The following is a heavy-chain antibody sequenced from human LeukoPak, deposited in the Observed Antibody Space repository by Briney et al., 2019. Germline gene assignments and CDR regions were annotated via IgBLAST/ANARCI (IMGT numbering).Heavy chain of an antibody. D-gene: IGHD2-21*01. Sequence: AGESLKISCKTSGSTFNAYWIVWVRQVPGKGLECVGGIAPGDPATRYSPSFQGQVTISADKSISTAYLQWSSLKASDTAMYYCARRAYSGYLQYYYYYMDVWGKGTTGTVSS. V-gene: IGHV5-51*03. CDR2: IAPGDPAT. CDR1: GSTFNAYW. CDR3: ARRAYSGYLQYYYYYMDV. J-gene: IGHJ6*03.